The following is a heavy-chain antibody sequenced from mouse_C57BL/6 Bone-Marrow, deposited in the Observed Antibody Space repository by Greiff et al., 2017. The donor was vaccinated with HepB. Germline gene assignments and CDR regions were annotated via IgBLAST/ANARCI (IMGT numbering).Heavy chain of an antibody. CDR3: AKAYYSNYGFYAMDY. D-gene: IGHD2-5*01. V-gene: IGHV1-59*01. CDR1: GYTFTSYW. CDR2: IDPSDSYT. J-gene: IGHJ4*01. Sequence: VQLQQPGAELVRPGTSVKLSCKASGYTFTSYWMHWVKQRPGQGLEWIGVIDPSDSYTNYNQKFKGKATLTVDTSSSTAYMQLSSLTSEDYAVYYCAKAYYSNYGFYAMDYWGQGTSVTVSS.